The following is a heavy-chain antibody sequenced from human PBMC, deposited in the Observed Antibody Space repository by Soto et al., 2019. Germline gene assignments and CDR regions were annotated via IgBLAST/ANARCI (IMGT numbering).Heavy chain of an antibody. J-gene: IGHJ5*02. CDR2: IYYSGST. D-gene: IGHD1-26*01. CDR3: ARGDSGSYNNWFDA. V-gene: IGHV4-39*01. CDR1: GVSMSSSGYY. Sequence: SETLSLTCTASGVSMSSSGYYWGWIRQPPGKGLEWIGSIYYSGSTFYNPSLKSRVTLSIDTSRNQFSLKLSSVTAADSAVYYCARGDSGSYNNWFDAWGQGTLVTVSS.